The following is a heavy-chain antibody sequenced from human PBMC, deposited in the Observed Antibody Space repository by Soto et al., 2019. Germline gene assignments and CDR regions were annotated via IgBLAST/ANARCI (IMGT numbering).Heavy chain of an antibody. J-gene: IGHJ4*02. Sequence: QVRLQESGPGLLKPSETLSLTCTVSGGSINTLYWSWVRQPAGKGLEWIGRIFSSVSTSFNPSLVRRVAMSVDTSKNHFSLNLSSVTAADMAFYYCAREGSYSAYNFAHGIQLWSFDFWVQGALVTVSS. V-gene: IGHV4-4*07. CDR3: AREGSYSAYNFAHGIQLWSFDF. CDR2: IFSSVST. D-gene: IGHD5-18*01. CDR1: GGSINTLY.